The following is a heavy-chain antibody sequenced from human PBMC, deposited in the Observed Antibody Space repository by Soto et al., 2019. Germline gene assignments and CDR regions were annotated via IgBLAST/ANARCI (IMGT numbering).Heavy chain of an antibody. CDR2: MNGAATST. CDR3: ARGGADHYNYGMDV. D-gene: IGHD3-10*01. V-gene: IGHV3-23*05. CDR1: GFTLTTYA. Sequence: GGSLRLSCAASGFTLTTYAMTWVRQPPGKGLEWVSSMNGAATSTSYADSVKGRFTTSRDNSKNTLYLEMNALRAEDTAVYYCARGGADHYNYGMDVWGQGTTVTVSS. J-gene: IGHJ6*02.